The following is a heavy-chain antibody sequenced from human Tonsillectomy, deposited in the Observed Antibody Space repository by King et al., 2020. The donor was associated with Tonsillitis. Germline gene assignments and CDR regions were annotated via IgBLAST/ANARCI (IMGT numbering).Heavy chain of an antibody. CDR1: GFSFSSYA. CDR2: LSGSGDST. J-gene: IGHJ4*02. V-gene: IGHV3-23*04. CDR3: ARGLGRSGWGGPRVYYFAY. D-gene: IGHD6-19*01. Sequence: VQLVESGGGLVQPGGSLRLSCAASGFSFSSYAMSWVRQAPGKGLEWLSALSGSGDSTKYADSVKGRFTISRDNSKNTLDLQMNSLRAEDTAIYYCARGLGRSGWGGPRVYYFAYWGQGTLATVSS.